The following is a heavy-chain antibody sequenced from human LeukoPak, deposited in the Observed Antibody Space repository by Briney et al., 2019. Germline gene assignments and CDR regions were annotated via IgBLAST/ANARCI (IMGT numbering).Heavy chain of an antibody. CDR2: ISGSGGST. CDR3: AKRNNDWAYPYYFDY. D-gene: IGHD1/OR15-1a*01. J-gene: IGHJ4*02. Sequence: GGSLRLSCAASGFTFSSYAMSWVRQAPGKGLEWVSAISGSGGSTYYADSVKGRFTISRDNSKNTLCLQMNSLRAEDTAVYYCAKRNNDWAYPYYFDYWGQGTLVTVSS. V-gene: IGHV3-23*01. CDR1: GFTFSSYA.